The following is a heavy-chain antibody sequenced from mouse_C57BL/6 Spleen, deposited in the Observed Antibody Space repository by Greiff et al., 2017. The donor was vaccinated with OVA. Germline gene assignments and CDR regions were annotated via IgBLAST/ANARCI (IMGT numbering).Heavy chain of an antibody. Sequence: EVKLVESGGGLVKPGGSLKLSCAASGFTFSDSGMHWVRQAPETGLEWVAYISSGSSTIYYADTVKGRFTISRDNAKNTLFLQMTSLRSEDTAMYYCARPRSNAWFAYWGQGTLVTVSA. V-gene: IGHV5-17*01. CDR2: ISSGSSTI. D-gene: IGHD2-5*01. CDR3: ARPRSNAWFAY. CDR1: GFTFSDSG. J-gene: IGHJ3*01.